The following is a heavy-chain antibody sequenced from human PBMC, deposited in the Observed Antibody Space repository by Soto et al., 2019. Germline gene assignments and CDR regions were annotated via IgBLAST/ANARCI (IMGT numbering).Heavy chain of an antibody. CDR3: ASRTLYCSGGNCPCDY. J-gene: IGHJ4*02. V-gene: IGHV4-39*01. CDR2: ISYSGST. CDR1: GGSISSSSYY. Sequence: QLQLQESGPGLVKPSETLSLTCTVSGGSISSSSYYWGWIRQPPGKGLEWIGSISYSGSTYYNPYLKSRVTISVDMSTNQFSLKLSSVTAADTAVYYCASRTLYCSGGNCPCDYWGQGTLVTVSS. D-gene: IGHD2-15*01.